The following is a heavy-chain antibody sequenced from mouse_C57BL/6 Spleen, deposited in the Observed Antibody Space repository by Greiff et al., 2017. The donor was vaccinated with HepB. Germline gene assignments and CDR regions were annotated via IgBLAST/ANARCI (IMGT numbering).Heavy chain of an antibody. CDR2: ISYSGST. CDR1: GYSITSGYD. V-gene: IGHV3-1*01. CDR3: AYSNYEGWFAY. Sequence: EVQLQESGPGMVKPSQSLSLTCTVTGYSITSGYDWHWIRHFPGNKLEWMGYISYSGSTNYNPSLKSRISITHDTSKNHFFLKLNSVTTEDTATYYCAYSNYEGWFAYWGQGTLVTVSA. D-gene: IGHD2-5*01. J-gene: IGHJ3*01.